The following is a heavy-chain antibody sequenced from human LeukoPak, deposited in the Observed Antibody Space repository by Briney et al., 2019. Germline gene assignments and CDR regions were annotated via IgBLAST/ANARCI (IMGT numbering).Heavy chain of an antibody. CDR1: GGSISSYY. Sequence: SETLSLTCTVSGGSISSYYWSWLRQPPGKGLEWIGYIYYSGSTNYNPSLKSRVTISVDTSKNQFSLKLSSVTAADTAVYYCARARAPYYYMDVWGKGTTVTVSS. D-gene: IGHD1-26*01. CDR2: IYYSGST. V-gene: IGHV4-59*01. J-gene: IGHJ6*03. CDR3: ARARAPYYYMDV.